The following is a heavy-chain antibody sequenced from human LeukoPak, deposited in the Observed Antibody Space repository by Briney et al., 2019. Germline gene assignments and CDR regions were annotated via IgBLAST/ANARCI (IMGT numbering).Heavy chain of an antibody. J-gene: IGHJ6*03. D-gene: IGHD3-10*02. CDR3: AKGTYVFYYMDV. V-gene: IGHV3-23*01. CDR1: GFTFSSYW. CDR2: ISGSGGST. Sequence: GGSLRLSCAASGFTFSSYWMHWVRQAPGKGLVWVSAISGSGGSTYYADSVKGRFTISRDNSKNTLYLQMNSLRAEDTAVYYCAKGTYVFYYMDVWGKGTTVTVSS.